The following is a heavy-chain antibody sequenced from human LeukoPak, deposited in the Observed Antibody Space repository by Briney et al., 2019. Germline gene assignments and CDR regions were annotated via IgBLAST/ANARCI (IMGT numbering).Heavy chain of an antibody. J-gene: IGHJ6*03. CDR2: ISGSGGST. CDR1: GFTFSSYA. Sequence: GGSLSLSCAASGFTFSSYAMSWVRQAPGKGLEWVSAISGSGGSTYYADSVKGRFTISRDNSKNTLYLQMNSLRAEDTAVYYCAEGSGSSWYFYYYMDVWGKGTTVTVSS. CDR3: AEGSGSSWYFYYYMDV. V-gene: IGHV3-23*01. D-gene: IGHD6-13*01.